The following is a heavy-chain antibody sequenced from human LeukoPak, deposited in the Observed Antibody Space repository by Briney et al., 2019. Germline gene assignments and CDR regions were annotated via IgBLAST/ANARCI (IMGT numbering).Heavy chain of an antibody. CDR1: GYTFTSYY. CDR3: ARGPTYYDYVWGSYPHDY. D-gene: IGHD3-16*02. Sequence: EASVKVSCKASGYTFTSYYMHWVRQAPGQGLEWMGIINPSGGSTSYAQKFQGRVTMTRDTSTSTVYMELSSLRSEDTAVYYCARGPTYYDYVWGSYPHDYWGQGTLVTVSS. CDR2: INPSGGST. V-gene: IGHV1-46*01. J-gene: IGHJ4*02.